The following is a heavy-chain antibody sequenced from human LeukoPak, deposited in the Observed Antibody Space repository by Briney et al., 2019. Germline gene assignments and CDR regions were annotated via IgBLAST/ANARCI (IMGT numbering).Heavy chain of an antibody. CDR1: GGSFSGYY. V-gene: IGHV4-34*01. CDR2: INHSGST. CDR3: ARGWGLRFLEWLSHNWFDP. Sequence: SETLSLTCAVYGGSFSGYYWSWIRQPPGKGLEWIGEINHSGSTNYNPSLKSRVTISVDTSKNQFSLKLSSVTAADTAVYYCARGWGLRFLEWLSHNWFDPWGQGTLVTVSS. J-gene: IGHJ5*02. D-gene: IGHD3-3*01.